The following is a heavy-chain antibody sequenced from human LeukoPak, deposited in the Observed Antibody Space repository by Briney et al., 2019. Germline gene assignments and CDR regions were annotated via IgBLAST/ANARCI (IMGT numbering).Heavy chain of an antibody. V-gene: IGHV3-23*01. CDR3: AKFWGAVGGNWGNFDY. CDR2: ISGRGDNT. Sequence: PGGSLRLSCAASGLTFSDYSMTWVRQAPGKGLEWVSAISGRGDNTKYADSVKGRFTISRDNSKNMLYLQMNSLRGEDTAVYYCAKFWGAVGGNWGNFDYWGQGTLVTVSS. CDR1: GLTFSDYS. J-gene: IGHJ4*02. D-gene: IGHD6-19*01.